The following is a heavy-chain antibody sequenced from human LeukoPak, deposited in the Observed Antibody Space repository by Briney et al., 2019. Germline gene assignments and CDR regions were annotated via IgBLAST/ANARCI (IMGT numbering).Heavy chain of an antibody. Sequence: ASVKVSCKASGYTFTGYYMHWVRQAPGQGLEWMGWINPNSGGTNYAQKFQGRVTMTRDTSISTAYMELSRLRSDDTAVYYCARSRIFSIALGDWGQGTLVTVSS. D-gene: IGHD6-19*01. J-gene: IGHJ4*02. V-gene: IGHV1-2*02. CDR2: INPNSGGT. CDR1: GYTFTGYY. CDR3: ARSRIFSIALGD.